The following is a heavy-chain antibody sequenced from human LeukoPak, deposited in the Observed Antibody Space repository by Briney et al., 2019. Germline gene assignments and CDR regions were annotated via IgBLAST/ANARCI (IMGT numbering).Heavy chain of an antibody. CDR2: IYYSGST. V-gene: IGHV4-39*07. J-gene: IGHJ5*02. CDR1: GGSISSSSYY. D-gene: IGHD5-12*01. Sequence: SETLSLTCTVSGGSISSSSYYWGWIRQPPGKGLEWIGSIYYSGSTYCNPSLKSRVTISVDTSKNQFSLKLSSVTAADTAVYYCARAQRGYSGYDLGYWFDPWGQGTLVTVSS. CDR3: ARAQRGYSGYDLGYWFDP.